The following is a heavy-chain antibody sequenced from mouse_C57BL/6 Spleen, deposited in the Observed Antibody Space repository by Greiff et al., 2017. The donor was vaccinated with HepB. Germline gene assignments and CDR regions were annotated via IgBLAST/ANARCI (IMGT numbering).Heavy chain of an antibody. CDR2: INPNNGGT. V-gene: IGHV1-22*01. D-gene: IGHD1-1*01. CDR1: GYTFTDYN. J-gene: IGHJ4*01. CDR3: ARSNYGSSRRDY. Sequence: EVQLQQSGPELVKPGASVKMSCKASGYTFTDYNMHWVKQSHGKSLEWIGYINPNNGGTSYKQKFKGKATLTVNKSSSTAYMELRRLTSEDSAVYYCARSNYGSSRRDYWGQGTSVTVAS.